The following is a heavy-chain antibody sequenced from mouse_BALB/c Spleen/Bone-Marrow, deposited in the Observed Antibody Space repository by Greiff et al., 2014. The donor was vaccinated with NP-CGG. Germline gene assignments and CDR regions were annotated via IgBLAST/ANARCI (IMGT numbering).Heavy chain of an antibody. D-gene: IGHD1-1*01. CDR1: GYTFTSYW. V-gene: IGHV1S41*01. J-gene: IGHJ4*01. Sequence: DLVKPGASVKLSCKASGYTFTSYWINWLKQRPGQGLEWIGRIAPGSGSTYYDEMFKDKATLTVDTSSSTAYIQLSSLSSEDSAVYCCARSYYGRAMDYWGQGTSVTVSS. CDR2: IAPGSGST. CDR3: ARSYYGRAMDY.